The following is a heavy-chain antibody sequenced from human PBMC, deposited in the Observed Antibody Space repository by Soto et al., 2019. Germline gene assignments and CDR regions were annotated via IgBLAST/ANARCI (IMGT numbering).Heavy chain of an antibody. CDR1: GGTFIPYY. J-gene: IGHJ6*03. CDR3: SGYVGQRGSGIFLNYYYYFMDV. D-gene: IGHD3-3*02. Sequence: SETLSLTCAVSGGTFIPYYWSWIRQPPGQGLEWIGEINHSGNTNYNPSLKSRVTISVDTSKNQFSLNLSSVTAADTAVYYCSGYVGQRGSGIFLNYYYYFMDVWGKGTTVTVS. CDR2: INHSGNT. V-gene: IGHV4-34*08.